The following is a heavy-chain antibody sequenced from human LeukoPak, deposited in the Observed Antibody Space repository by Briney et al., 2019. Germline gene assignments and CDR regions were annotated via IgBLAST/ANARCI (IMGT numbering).Heavy chain of an antibody. V-gene: IGHV3-23*01. Sequence: GGSLRLSCAASGFTFSSYAMSWVRQAPGKGLEWVSAISGSGGSTYYADSVKGRFTISRDNSKNTLYLQMNSLRAEDTAVYYCAKDVSGYVNSGVDYWGKGTLVTVSS. D-gene: IGHD3-22*01. J-gene: IGHJ4*02. CDR3: AKDVSGYVNSGVDY. CDR1: GFTFSSYA. CDR2: ISGSGGST.